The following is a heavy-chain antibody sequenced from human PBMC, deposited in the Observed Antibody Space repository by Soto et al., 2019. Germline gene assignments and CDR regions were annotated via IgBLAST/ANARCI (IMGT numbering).Heavy chain of an antibody. CDR2: IYHSGST. D-gene: IGHD2-21*02. CDR1: GRSISSGGSS. CDR3: ARFGGHIVVVTASRPWGWFDH. V-gene: IGHV4-30-2*01. J-gene: IGHJ5*02. Sequence: PXETLSLACPVDGRSISSGGSSWSWIRQPPGKGLEWIGYIYHSGSTYYNPSLKSRVTISVDRSKNQFSLKLSSVTAADTAVYYCARFGGHIVVVTASRPWGWFDHWGQGTLVTVSS.